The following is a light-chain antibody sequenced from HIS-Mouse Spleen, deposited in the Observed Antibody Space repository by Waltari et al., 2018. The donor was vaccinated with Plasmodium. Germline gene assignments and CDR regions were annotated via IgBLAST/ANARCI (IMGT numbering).Light chain of an antibody. CDR1: ALPKKY. CDR2: EDS. CDR3: YSTDSSGNHRV. Sequence: SYEVTQPPSVSVSPGQTARITCSGDALPKKYAYWYQQKSGQAPVLVIYEDSKRPSGIPGRCAGSSSGTMATLTISGAQVEDEADYYCYSTDSSGNHRVFGGGTKLTVL. J-gene: IGLJ3*02. V-gene: IGLV3-10*01.